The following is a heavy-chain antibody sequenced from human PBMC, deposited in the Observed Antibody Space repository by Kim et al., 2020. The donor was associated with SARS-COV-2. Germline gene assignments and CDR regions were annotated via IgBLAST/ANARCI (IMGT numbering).Heavy chain of an antibody. Sequence: GGSLRLSCAASGFTFSSYSMNWVRQAPGKGLEWVSSISSSSSYIYYADSVKGRFTISRDNAKNSLYLQMNSLRAEDTAVYYCARGYYYDSSGYYWPWYFDLWGRGTLVTVSS. CDR2: ISSSSSYI. D-gene: IGHD3-22*01. CDR3: ARGYYYDSSGYYWPWYFDL. CDR1: GFTFSSYS. V-gene: IGHV3-21*01. J-gene: IGHJ2*01.